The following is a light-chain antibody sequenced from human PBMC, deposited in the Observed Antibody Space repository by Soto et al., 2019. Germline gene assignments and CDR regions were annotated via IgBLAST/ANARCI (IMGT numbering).Light chain of an antibody. CDR3: QQYLTTPFT. V-gene: IGKV3-20*01. CDR1: QSVSSRF. Sequence: EIVLTQSPGTLSLSPGERATLSCRASQSVSSRFLAWYQQKPGQAPRLLMYGASSRATGIPDRFSGTGSGTDFTLTISSLQAEDVATYYCQQYLTTPFTFGQGTKLEI. CDR2: GAS. J-gene: IGKJ2*01.